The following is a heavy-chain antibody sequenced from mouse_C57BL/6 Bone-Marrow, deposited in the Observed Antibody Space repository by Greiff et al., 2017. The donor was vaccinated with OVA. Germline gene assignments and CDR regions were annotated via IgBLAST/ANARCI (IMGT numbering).Heavy chain of an antibody. CDR1: GYTFTSYW. Sequence: QVQLKQPGAELVKPGASVKLSCKASGYTFTSYWMHWVKQRPGQGLEWIGMIHPNSGSTNYNEKFKSKATLTVDKSSSTAYMQLSSLTSEDSAVYYCAGRRFYYDYGGWFAYWGQGTLVTVSA. CDR3: AGRRFYYDYGGWFAY. CDR2: IHPNSGST. D-gene: IGHD2-4*01. V-gene: IGHV1-64*01. J-gene: IGHJ3*01.